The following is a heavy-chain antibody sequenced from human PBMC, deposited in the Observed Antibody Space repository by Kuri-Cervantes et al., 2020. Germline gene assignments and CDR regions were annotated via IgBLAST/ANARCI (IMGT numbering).Heavy chain of an antibody. CDR1: GFTFSSYA. CDR2: ITGSGGST. V-gene: IGHV3-23*01. J-gene: IGHJ2*01. D-gene: IGHD4-17*01. Sequence: GESLKISCAASGFTFSSYAMTWVRQAPGKGLEWVSAITGSGGSTYYADSVRGRFTISRDNSKNTLSLQMSSLRAGDTAVYYCAKGGLRYFDLWGRGTLVTVSS. CDR3: AKGGLRYFDL.